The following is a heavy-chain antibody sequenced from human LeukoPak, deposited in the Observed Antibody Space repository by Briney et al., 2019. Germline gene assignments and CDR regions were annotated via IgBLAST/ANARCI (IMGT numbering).Heavy chain of an antibody. CDR2: IYSGGTT. Sequence: TGGSLRLSCAASGFTVSTNYMSWFGRAPGKGLEWASVIYSGGTTYYADSVKGRFTISRDNSKNTLHLQMNSLRAEDTAVYYCARGGYDSSGYYFDYWGQGTLVTVSS. V-gene: IGHV3-53*01. CDR1: GFTVSTNY. D-gene: IGHD3-22*01. CDR3: ARGGYDSSGYYFDY. J-gene: IGHJ4*02.